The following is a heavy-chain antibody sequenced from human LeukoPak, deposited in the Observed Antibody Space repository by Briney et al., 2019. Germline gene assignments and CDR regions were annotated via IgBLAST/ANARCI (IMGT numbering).Heavy chain of an antibody. D-gene: IGHD3-10*01. J-gene: IGHJ6*02. Sequence: XPXXXXXXWIXRIYTSXSTNYNPSLKSRVTMSVDTSKNQFSLKLSSVTAADTAVYYCARDGTTMVRGVLNYYYGMDVWGQGTTVTVSS. CDR3: ARDGTTMVRGVLNYYYGMDV. CDR2: IYTSXST. V-gene: IGHV4-4*07.